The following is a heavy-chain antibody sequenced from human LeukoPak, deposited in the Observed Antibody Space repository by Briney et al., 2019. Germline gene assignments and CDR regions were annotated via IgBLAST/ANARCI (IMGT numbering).Heavy chain of an antibody. J-gene: IGHJ5*02. Sequence: GGSLRLSCAASGFTFDDYAMHWARQAPGKGLEWVSGISWNSGSIGYADSVKGRFTISRDNAKNSLYLQMNSLRAEDTALYYCAKGVKAVAGGPTDHWGQGTLVTVSS. CDR3: AKGVKAVAGGPTDH. CDR2: ISWNSGSI. D-gene: IGHD6-19*01. V-gene: IGHV3-9*01. CDR1: GFTFDDYA.